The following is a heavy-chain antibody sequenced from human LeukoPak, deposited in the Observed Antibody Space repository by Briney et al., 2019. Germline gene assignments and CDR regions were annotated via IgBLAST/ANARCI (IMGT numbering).Heavy chain of an antibody. Sequence: SETLSLTCTVSGGSISGYYWGWIRQPAGKRLEWIGRIFNSGTTNYNPSLKSRATISVDKSKNQFSLRLSSVTAADTAIYYCARVDDFWTGYYEYWSQGTLVTVSS. CDR1: GGSISGYY. CDR3: ARVDDFWTGYYEY. D-gene: IGHD3/OR15-3a*01. J-gene: IGHJ4*02. CDR2: IFNSGTT. V-gene: IGHV4-4*07.